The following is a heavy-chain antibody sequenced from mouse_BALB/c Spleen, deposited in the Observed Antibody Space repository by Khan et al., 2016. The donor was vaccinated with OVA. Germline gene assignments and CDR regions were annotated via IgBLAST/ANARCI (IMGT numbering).Heavy chain of an antibody. D-gene: IGHD3-1*01. CDR1: GYAFTSYL. Sequence: QVQLQQSGAELVRPGTSVNVSCKASGYAFTSYLIEWINQRPGQGLEWIGLINPGNGNTNYNEQFKGKATLTADKSSSTAYMQLSSLTSDDSAVXFCARSQLGLRFDYWGQGTTLTVSS. V-gene: IGHV1-54*01. CDR3: ARSQLGLRFDY. J-gene: IGHJ2*01. CDR2: INPGNGNT.